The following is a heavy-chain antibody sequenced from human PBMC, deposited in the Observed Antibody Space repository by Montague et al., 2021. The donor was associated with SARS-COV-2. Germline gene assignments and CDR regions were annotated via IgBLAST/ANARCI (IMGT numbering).Heavy chain of an antibody. Sequence: SLRLSCAASGFTFSSYSVNWVRQAPRKGLEWISYISSSTNIIYYADSVKGRFTISRDNARNSLYLQMNSLGVDDTAVYYCAKDLVLRAARPDALDVWGQGTVVTVSS. V-gene: IGHV3-48*04. CDR3: AKDLVLRAARPDALDV. CDR2: ISSSTNII. J-gene: IGHJ3*01. CDR1: GFTFSSYS. D-gene: IGHD6-6*01.